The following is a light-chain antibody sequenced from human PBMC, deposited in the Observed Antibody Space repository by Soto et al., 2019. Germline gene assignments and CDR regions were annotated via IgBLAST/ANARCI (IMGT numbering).Light chain of an antibody. J-gene: IGLJ1*01. V-gene: IGLV2-14*01. CDR3: TSYTCTSTLYV. CDR1: SSDVGGYNY. Sequence: QSVLTQPASGSGCPGQSITISCTGTSSDVGGYNYVSWYQQHPGKAPKLMIYDVSNRPSGVSNRFSGSKSGNTASLTISGLQAEDEADYYCTSYTCTSTLYVFGTGTKVTVL. CDR2: DVS.